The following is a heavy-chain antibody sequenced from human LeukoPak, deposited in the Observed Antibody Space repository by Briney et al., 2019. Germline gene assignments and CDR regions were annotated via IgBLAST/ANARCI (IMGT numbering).Heavy chain of an antibody. V-gene: IGHV4-39*01. J-gene: IGHJ3*02. CDR3: ARGGVTTGDDAFDI. Sequence: PSETLSLTCTVSGGSISSSSYYWGWIRQPPGKGLEWIGSIYYSGSTYYNPSLKSRVTISVDTSKHQFSLKLSSVTAADTAVYYCARGGVTTGDDAFDIWGQGTMVTVSS. D-gene: IGHD4-17*01. CDR2: IYYSGST. CDR1: GGSISSSSYY.